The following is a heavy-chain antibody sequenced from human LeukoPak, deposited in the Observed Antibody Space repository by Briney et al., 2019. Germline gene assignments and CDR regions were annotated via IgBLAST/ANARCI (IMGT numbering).Heavy chain of an antibody. CDR1: GFTFSSYT. Sequence: GVSLRLSCAASGFTFSSYTMNWVRQAPGKGLEWVSSISGSSIYRYYADSAKGRFTISRDNAKNSLYLRMNSLRAEDTAVYYCARSGCSGGSCYGVFDYWGQGTLVTVSS. V-gene: IGHV3-21*01. D-gene: IGHD2-15*01. CDR3: ARSGCSGGSCYGVFDY. CDR2: ISGSSIYR. J-gene: IGHJ4*02.